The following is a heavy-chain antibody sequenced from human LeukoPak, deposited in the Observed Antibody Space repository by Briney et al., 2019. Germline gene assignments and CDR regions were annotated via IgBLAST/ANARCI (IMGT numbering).Heavy chain of an antibody. J-gene: IGHJ4*02. CDR1: GFTVSSNY. D-gene: IGHD2-15*01. V-gene: IGHV3-53*01. Sequence: GGSLRLSCAASGFTVSSNYMSWVRQAPGKGLEWVSVIYSGGSTHYADSVKGRFTISRDNSKNTLYLQMNSLRAEDTAVYYCARDPLGSDCFDYWGQGTLVTVSS. CDR2: IYSGGST. CDR3: ARDPLGSDCFDY.